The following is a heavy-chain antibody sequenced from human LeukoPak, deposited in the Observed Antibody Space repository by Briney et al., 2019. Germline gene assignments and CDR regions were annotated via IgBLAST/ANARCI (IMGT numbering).Heavy chain of an antibody. CDR2: IKQDGSEK. CDR3: AKNDYGDNPPEYFQH. J-gene: IGHJ1*01. Sequence: GGSLRLSCAASGFTFSSYWMSWVRQAPGKGLEWVANIKQDGSEKYYVDSVKGRFTISRDNAKNSLYLQMNSLRAEDTAVYYCAKNDYGDNPPEYFQHWGQGTLVTVSS. V-gene: IGHV3-7*01. CDR1: GFTFSSYW. D-gene: IGHD4-17*01.